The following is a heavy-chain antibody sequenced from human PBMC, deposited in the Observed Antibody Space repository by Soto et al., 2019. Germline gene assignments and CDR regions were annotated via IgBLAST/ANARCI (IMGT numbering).Heavy chain of an antibody. Sequence: QVQLVQSGAEVKKPGASVKVSCKASGYTFTSYGISWVRQAPGQGLEWMGWISAYNGNTNYARKLQGRVTMTTDTSTSTAYMELRSLRSDDTAVYYCARRTYYDILVPYGMDVWGQGTAVTVSS. J-gene: IGHJ6*02. V-gene: IGHV1-18*01. CDR1: GYTFTSYG. D-gene: IGHD3-9*01. CDR2: ISAYNGNT. CDR3: ARRTYYDILVPYGMDV.